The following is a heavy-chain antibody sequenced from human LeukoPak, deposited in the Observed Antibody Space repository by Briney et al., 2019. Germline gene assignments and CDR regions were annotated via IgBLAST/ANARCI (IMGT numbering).Heavy chain of an antibody. CDR3: GSGFSSSYSYDRSGSYFDY. J-gene: IGHJ4*02. CDR1: GYTLTTFY. D-gene: IGHD3-22*01. V-gene: IGHV1-2*02. CDR2: INPNSGGT. Sequence: ASVKVSRKASGYTLTTFYMHWVRQAPGQGLEWMGWINPNSGGTNYAQKFQGRVTMTRDTSISTAYMELSRLRSDDTAVYYCGSGFSSSYSYDRSGSYFDYWGQGTLVTVSS.